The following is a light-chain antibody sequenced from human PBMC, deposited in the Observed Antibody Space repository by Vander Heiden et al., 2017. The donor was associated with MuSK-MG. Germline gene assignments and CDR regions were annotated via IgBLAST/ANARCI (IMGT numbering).Light chain of an antibody. V-gene: IGKV3-11*01. CDR3: QQHSNWPWT. CDR2: DAS. CDR1: QSVSCC. J-gene: IGKJ1*01. Sequence: EIVLTQSPATLSVSPGERATLSCRASQSVSCCLAWYQQKAGQAPRLLIYDASNTATGILARFSGSGSAAAFTLTIISLVPEDFAVYYCQQHSNWPWTFGQGTKVEIK.